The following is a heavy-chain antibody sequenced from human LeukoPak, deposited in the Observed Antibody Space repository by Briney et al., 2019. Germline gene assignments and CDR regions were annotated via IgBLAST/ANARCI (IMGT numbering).Heavy chain of an antibody. CDR2: IYYSGST. CDR3: ASLYCSGGSCYSPWDY. D-gene: IGHD2-15*01. J-gene: IGHJ4*02. CDR1: GGSISSSSYY. V-gene: IGHV4-39*01. Sequence: PSETLSLTCTVSGGSISSSSYYWGWIRQPPGKGLEWIGSIYYSGSTYYNPSLKSRVTISVDTSKNQFSLKLSSVTAADTAVYSCASLYCSGGSCYSPWDYWGQGTLVTVSS.